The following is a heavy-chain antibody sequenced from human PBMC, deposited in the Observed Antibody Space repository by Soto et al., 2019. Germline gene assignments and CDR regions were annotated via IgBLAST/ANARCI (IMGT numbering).Heavy chain of an antibody. CDR2: IYHSGST. J-gene: IGHJ6*02. D-gene: IGHD1-1*01. CDR3: ARLNWNYYGMDV. CDR1: GGSISSSSYY. V-gene: IGHV4-61*05. Sequence: SETLSLTCTVSGGSISSSSYYWSWIRQPPGKGLEWIGYIYHSGSTYYNPSLKSRVTISVDRSKNQFSLKLSSVTAADTAVYYCARLNWNYYGMDVWGQGTTVTVSS.